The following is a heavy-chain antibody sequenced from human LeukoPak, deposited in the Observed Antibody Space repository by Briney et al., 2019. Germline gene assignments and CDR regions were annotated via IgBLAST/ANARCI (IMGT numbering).Heavy chain of an antibody. J-gene: IGHJ4*02. D-gene: IGHD6-19*01. V-gene: IGHV6-1*01. CDR3: ARESAGTYYFDY. CDR1: GDSLSSNSAA. Sequence: SQTLSLTCALSGDSLSSNSAAWHWLRQSPSRGLEWLGRTYYRSKWYNNYALSVKSRMTVNPDTSKNQISLQLNSVTPEDTAVYYCARESAGTYYFDYWGQGALVTVSS. CDR2: TYYRSKWYN.